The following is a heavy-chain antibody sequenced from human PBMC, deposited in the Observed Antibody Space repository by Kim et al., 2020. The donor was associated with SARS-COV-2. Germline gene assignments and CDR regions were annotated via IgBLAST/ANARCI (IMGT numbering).Heavy chain of an antibody. CDR2: INAGNGNT. CDR3: ATNKTPLAYCGGDCKTPLDY. V-gene: IGHV1-3*01. CDR1: GYTFTSYG. D-gene: IGHD2-21*01. J-gene: IGHJ4*02. Sequence: ASVKVSCKASGYTFTSYGVHWVRRAPGQRLEWMGWINAGNGNTKYSQKFQGRVTITRDTSASTAYMELSSLRSEDTAVYYCATNKTPLAYCGGDCKTPLDYWGQGTLVTVSS.